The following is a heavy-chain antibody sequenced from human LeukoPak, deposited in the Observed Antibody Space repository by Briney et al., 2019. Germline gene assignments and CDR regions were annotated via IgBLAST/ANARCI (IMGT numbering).Heavy chain of an antibody. CDR3: AKGTLRNEVTTFDY. D-gene: IGHD4-17*01. CDR2: ISGSGGST. J-gene: IGHJ4*02. Sequence: PGGPLRLSCAASGFTFSSYAMSWVRQAPGKGLEWVSAISGSGGSTYYADSVKGRFTISRDNSKNTLYLQMNSLRAEDTAVYYCAKGTLRNEVTTFDYWGQGTLVTVSS. CDR1: GFTFSSYA. V-gene: IGHV3-23*01.